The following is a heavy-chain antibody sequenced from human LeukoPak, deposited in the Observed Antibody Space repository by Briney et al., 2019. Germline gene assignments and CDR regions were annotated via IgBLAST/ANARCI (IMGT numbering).Heavy chain of an antibody. Sequence: GRSLRLSCAASGFSFSSYAMHWVRQAPGKGLEWVAFISYDGSDKYYADSVKGRFTISRDNSKKTLSVQMNSLRVEDTALYYCAREGKYTSTWPVDHWGQGTLVTVSS. J-gene: IGHJ4*02. CDR2: ISYDGSDK. V-gene: IGHV3-30*04. D-gene: IGHD6-19*01. CDR3: AREGKYTSTWPVDH. CDR1: GFSFSSYA.